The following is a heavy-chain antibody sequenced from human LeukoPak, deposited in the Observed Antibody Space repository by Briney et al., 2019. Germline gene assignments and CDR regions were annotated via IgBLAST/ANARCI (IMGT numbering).Heavy chain of an antibody. CDR3: GRGASGYYYG. D-gene: IGHD3-22*01. CDR1: GGSINSYY. CDR2: IYYSGSI. V-gene: IGHV4-59*01. Sequence: SETLSLTCTVSGGSINSYYWSWLRQPPGKGLEWIGYIYYSGSINYNPSLKSRVSISVDTSKNQFSLKLSSVTAADTAVYYCGRGASGYYYGWGQGTLVTVSS. J-gene: IGHJ4*02.